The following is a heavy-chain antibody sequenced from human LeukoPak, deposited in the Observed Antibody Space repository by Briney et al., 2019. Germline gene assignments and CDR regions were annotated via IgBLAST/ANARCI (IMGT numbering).Heavy chain of an antibody. V-gene: IGHV1-2*02. D-gene: IGHD1-1*01. Sequence: GASVKVSCKASGYTFTGYYMHWVRQAPGQGLEWMGWINPNSGGTNYAQKFQGRVTMTRDTSTSTVYVELSSLRSEDTAVYYCARVESGYYDYWGQGTLVTVSS. CDR1: GYTFTGYY. CDR3: ARVESGYYDY. J-gene: IGHJ4*02. CDR2: INPNSGGT.